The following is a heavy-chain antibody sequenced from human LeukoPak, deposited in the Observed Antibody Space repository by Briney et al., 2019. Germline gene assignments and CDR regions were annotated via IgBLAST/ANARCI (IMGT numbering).Heavy chain of an antibody. D-gene: IGHD3-10*01. Sequence: EASVKVSCKATGYTFTGYYMHWVRQAPGQGVEWMGWINPNSGGTNYAQKFQGRVTMTRDTSISTAYMELSRLRSDDTAVYYCASYYGSASAYYMVVWGKCTTVTVSS. CDR1: GYTFTGYY. J-gene: IGHJ6*03. CDR3: ASYYGSASAYYMVV. V-gene: IGHV1-2*02. CDR2: INPNSGGT.